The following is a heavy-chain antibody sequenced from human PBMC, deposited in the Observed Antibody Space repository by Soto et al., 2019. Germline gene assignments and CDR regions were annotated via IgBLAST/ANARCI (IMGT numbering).Heavy chain of an antibody. J-gene: IGHJ4*02. Sequence: QITLKESGPTLVKPKQTLTLTCTFSGFSLSTSGVGVGWIRQPPGKALEWLALIYWDDDKRYSPSLKSRLTITKDTSKNQVVLTMTTMDPVDTATYYCAHSLIPNWGSRGAFDYWGQGNLVTVSS. V-gene: IGHV2-5*02. D-gene: IGHD7-27*01. CDR1: GFSLSTSGVG. CDR3: AHSLIPNWGSRGAFDY. CDR2: IYWDDDK.